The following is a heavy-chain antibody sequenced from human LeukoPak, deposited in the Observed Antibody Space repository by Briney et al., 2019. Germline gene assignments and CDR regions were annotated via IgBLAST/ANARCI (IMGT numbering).Heavy chain of an antibody. Sequence: PSETLSLTGTVSGGSISSSSYYWGWIRQPPGKGLEWIGSIYYSGSTYYNPSLKSRVTISVDTSKNQFSLKLSSVTAADTAVYYCARDGDGYNYYFDYWGQGTLVTVSS. CDR1: GGSISSSSYY. CDR3: ARDGDGYNYYFDY. D-gene: IGHD5-24*01. CDR2: IYYSGST. J-gene: IGHJ4*02. V-gene: IGHV4-39*07.